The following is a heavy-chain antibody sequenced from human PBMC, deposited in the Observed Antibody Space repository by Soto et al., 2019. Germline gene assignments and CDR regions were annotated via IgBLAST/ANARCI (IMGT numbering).Heavy chain of an antibody. D-gene: IGHD2-15*01. CDR2: MNPNRGNT. J-gene: IGHJ4*02. CDR1: GYTFTSYD. CDR3: ASSQNCSGGSCSDY. Sequence: QVQLVQSGAEVKKPGASVKVSCKASGYTFTSYDINWVRQATGQGLEWMGWMNPNRGNTGYAQKCQVRVTMTRNTSISTAYMELSSLRSEDTAVYYCASSQNCSGGSCSDYWGQGTLVTVSS. V-gene: IGHV1-8*01.